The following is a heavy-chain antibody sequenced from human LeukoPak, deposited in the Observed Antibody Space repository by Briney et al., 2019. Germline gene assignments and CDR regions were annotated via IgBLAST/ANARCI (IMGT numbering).Heavy chain of an antibody. V-gene: IGHV4-31*03. CDR1: GGSISSGGYY. CDR2: IYYSGST. D-gene: IGHD3-16*01. CDR3: ARNMITFGGFDY. J-gene: IGHJ4*02. Sequence: PSQTLSLTCTVSGGSISSGGYYWSWIRQHPGKGLEWLGYIYYSGSTYYNPSLKSRVTISVDTSKNQFSRKPSSVTAADTAVYYCARNMITFGGFDYWGQGTLVTVSS.